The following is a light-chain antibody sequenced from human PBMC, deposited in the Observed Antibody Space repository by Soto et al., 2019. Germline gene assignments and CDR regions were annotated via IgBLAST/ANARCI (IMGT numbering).Light chain of an antibody. J-gene: IGKJ1*01. Sequence: EIVLTQSPGTLSLSPGDGATLSCRASQSIGRSVVAWYQQKAGQAPRLLIYGTWNRATGIADRFSGTGSGTDFDLTISALEPEDSAVYSCQQYGSSIHTFGKGTKVEIK. CDR1: QSIGRSV. V-gene: IGKV3-20*01. CDR2: GTW. CDR3: QQYGSSIHT.